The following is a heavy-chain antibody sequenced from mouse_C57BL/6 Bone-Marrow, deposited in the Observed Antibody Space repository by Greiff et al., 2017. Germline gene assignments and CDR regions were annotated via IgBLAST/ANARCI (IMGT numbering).Heavy chain of an antibody. CDR2: ISYDGSN. CDR1: GYSITSGYY. CDR3: ARDDYYFAY. V-gene: IGHV3-6*01. J-gene: IGHJ3*01. D-gene: IGHD1-1*01. Sequence: EVKLMESGPGLVKPSQSLSLTCSVTGYSITSGYYWNWIRQFPGNKLEWMGYISYDGSNNYNPSLKNRISITRDTSKNQSFLKLNSVTTEDTATYYCARDDYYFAYWGQGTLVTVSA.